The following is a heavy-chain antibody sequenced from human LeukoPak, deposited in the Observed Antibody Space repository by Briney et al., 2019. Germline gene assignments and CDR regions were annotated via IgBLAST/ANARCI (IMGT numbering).Heavy chain of an antibody. J-gene: IGHJ4*02. V-gene: IGHV3-21*05. Sequence: PGRSLRLSCAASGFTFSSYGMHWIRQAPGKGLECISYRSSSSYTNYADSVKGRFTISRDNAKNSLYLQMNSLRAEDTAVYYCARGDYDSSGYYEVWGQGTLVTVSS. CDR2: RSSSSYT. CDR1: GFTFSSYG. D-gene: IGHD3-22*01. CDR3: ARGDYDSSGYYEV.